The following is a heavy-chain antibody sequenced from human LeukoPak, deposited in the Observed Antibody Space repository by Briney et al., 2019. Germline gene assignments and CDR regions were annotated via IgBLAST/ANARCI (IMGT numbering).Heavy chain of an antibody. CDR1: GGSISSSSYY. CDR2: IYYSGST. V-gene: IGHV4-39*01. J-gene: IGHJ4*02. CDR3: ARSPYQLLYYFDY. Sequence: SETLSLTCTVSGGSISSSSYYWGWIRQPPGKGLEWIGSIYYSGSTYYNPSLKSRVTISVDTSKNQFSLKLSSVTAADTAVYYCARSPYQLLYYFDYWGQGTLVTVSS. D-gene: IGHD2-2*01.